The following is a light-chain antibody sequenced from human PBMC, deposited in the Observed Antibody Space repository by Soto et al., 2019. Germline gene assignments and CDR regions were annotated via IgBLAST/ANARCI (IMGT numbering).Light chain of an antibody. J-gene: IGKJ1*01. V-gene: IGKV3-11*01. CDR2: DAS. CDR3: LHHGSSLWT. CDR1: QSV. Sequence: EIVLTQSPATLSLSPGEGATLSCRASQSVLGWHQQKPGQAPRLLIYDASNRATGIPARFSGSGSGTDFTLTISSLEPEDFAMYYCLHHGSSLWTFGQGTKVDIK.